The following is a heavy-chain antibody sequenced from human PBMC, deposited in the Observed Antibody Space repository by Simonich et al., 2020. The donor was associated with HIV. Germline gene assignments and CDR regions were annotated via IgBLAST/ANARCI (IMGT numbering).Heavy chain of an antibody. CDR1: GGSFSGYY. Sequence: QVQLQQWGAGLLKPSETLSLTCAVYGGSFSGYYWSWIRQPPGKGLEWIGEINHSGSTNYNPSLKSRVTISGDTSKNQFSLKLSSVTAADTAVYYCARSTYYYNSGSYYRADYFDYWGQGTLVTVSS. CDR2: INHSGST. V-gene: IGHV4-34*01. CDR3: ARSTYYYNSGSYYRADYFDY. D-gene: IGHD3-10*01. J-gene: IGHJ4*02.